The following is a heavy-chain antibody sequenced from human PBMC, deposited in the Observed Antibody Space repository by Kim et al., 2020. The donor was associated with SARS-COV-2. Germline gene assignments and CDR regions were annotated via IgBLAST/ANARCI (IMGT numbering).Heavy chain of an antibody. CDR3: ARDPGYSGYDYYFDY. D-gene: IGHD5-12*01. CDR1: GGTFSSYA. V-gene: IGHV1-69*04. Sequence: SVKVSCKASGGTFSSYAISWVRQAPGQGLEWMGRIIPILGIANYAQKFQGRVTITADKSTSTAYMELSSLRSEDTAVYYCARDPGYSGYDYYFDYWGQGTLVTVSS. CDR2: IIPILGIA. J-gene: IGHJ4*02.